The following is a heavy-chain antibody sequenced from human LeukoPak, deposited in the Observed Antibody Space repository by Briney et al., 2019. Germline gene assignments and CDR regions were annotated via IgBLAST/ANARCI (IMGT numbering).Heavy chain of an antibody. CDR2: IYQSRGI. CDR1: GPSVTSDCF. CDR3: AKSVTAGFVDR. D-gene: IGHD6-25*01. V-gene: IGHV4-38-2*01. Sequence: SESLSLTCAVYGPSVTSDCFWACIRQPPGKGLEWIATIYQSRGINFNPSLKNHVSISLDASKHDFSLRLTSLTAADTAIYYCAKSVTAGFVDRWVPGGLVTVSS. J-gene: IGHJ5*02.